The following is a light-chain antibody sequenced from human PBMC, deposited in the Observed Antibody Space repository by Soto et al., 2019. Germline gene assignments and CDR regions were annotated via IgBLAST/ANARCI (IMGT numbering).Light chain of an antibody. J-gene: IGLJ1*01. CDR1: RSDVGSYNY. Sequence: SCTGTRSDVGSYNYVSWYQQHPGKAPKLMIYDVSNRPSGVSNRFSGSKSGNTASLTISGLQAEDEADYYCTSYTISNTYVFGTGTKVTV. CDR3: TSYTISNTYV. V-gene: IGLV2-14*04. CDR2: DVS.